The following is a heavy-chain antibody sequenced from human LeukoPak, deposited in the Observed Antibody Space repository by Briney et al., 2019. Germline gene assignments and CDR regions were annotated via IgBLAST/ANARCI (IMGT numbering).Heavy chain of an antibody. V-gene: IGHV3-53*01. J-gene: IGHJ3*02. CDR2: LYSGGST. Sequence: PGGSLRLSCAASGFTVSSNYMSWVRQAPGKGLECVSVLYSGGSTYYADSVKGRFTISRDNSKNTLYLQMNSLRAEDTAVYYCAKGGPNDAFDIWGQGTMVTVSS. CDR1: GFTVSSNY. CDR3: AKGGPNDAFDI.